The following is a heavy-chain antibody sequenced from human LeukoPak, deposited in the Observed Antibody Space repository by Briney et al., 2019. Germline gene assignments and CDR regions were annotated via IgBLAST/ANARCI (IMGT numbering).Heavy chain of an antibody. J-gene: IGHJ4*02. Sequence: GGSLRHSGVPAGFPFRAFAMTWVRQAPGKGLEWVSAIGGDGANTYYADSVKGRSTISRDNSNNTLYLHMNSLRADDTAIYYCAKDGRSGFYPGVVHWGRGTLVTVSS. V-gene: IGHV3-23*01. D-gene: IGHD3-3*01. CDR3: AKDGRSGFYPGVVH. CDR1: GFPFRAFA. CDR2: IGGDGANT.